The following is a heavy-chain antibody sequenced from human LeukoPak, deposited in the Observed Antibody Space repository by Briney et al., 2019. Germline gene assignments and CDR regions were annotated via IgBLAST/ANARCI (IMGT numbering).Heavy chain of an antibody. J-gene: IGHJ3*02. CDR1: GFTFSSYS. CDR3: ARDHDFWSGSDTFDI. V-gene: IGHV3-48*01. CDR2: ISTSSTTI. D-gene: IGHD3-3*01. Sequence: PGGSLRLSCAASGFTFSSYSMNWVRQAPGKGLEWVSYISTSSTTIYYADSVKGRFTISRDNAKNSLYLQMNSLRAEDTAVYYCARDHDFWSGSDTFDIWGQGTMVTVSS.